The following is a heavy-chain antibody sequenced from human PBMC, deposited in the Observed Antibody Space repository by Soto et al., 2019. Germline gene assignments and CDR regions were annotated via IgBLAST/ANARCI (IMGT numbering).Heavy chain of an antibody. V-gene: IGHV3-23*01. CDR2: ISGGGDAT. Sequence: EVQLLESGGGLVQPGGSLRLSCAASGFTFGNYAFSWVRQAPGKGLEWVSVISGGGDATYYPDSVKGRFTTSRDNSKNTVYLQMNSLRAEDTAVYYCAKKSLGSRTLPAFYYFDFWGQGPLVTVSS. CDR1: GFTFGNYA. CDR3: AKKSLGSRTLPAFYYFDF. D-gene: IGHD7-27*01. J-gene: IGHJ4*02.